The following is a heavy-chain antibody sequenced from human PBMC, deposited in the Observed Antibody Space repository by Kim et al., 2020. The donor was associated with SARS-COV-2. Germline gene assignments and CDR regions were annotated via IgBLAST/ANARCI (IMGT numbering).Heavy chain of an antibody. CDR3: AKRAEWLRDRAIKKAVAGHFDY. CDR2: ISGSGGST. D-gene: IGHD6-19*01. Sequence: GGSLRLSCAASGFTFSSYAMSWVRQAPGKGLEWVSAISGSGGSTYYADSVKGRFTISRDNSKNTLYLQMNSLRAEDTAVYYCAKRAEWLRDRAIKKAVAGHFDYWGQGTLVTVSS. V-gene: IGHV3-23*01. J-gene: IGHJ4*02. CDR1: GFTFSSYA.